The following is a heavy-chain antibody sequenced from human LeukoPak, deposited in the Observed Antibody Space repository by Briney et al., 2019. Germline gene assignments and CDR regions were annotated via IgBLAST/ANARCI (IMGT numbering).Heavy chain of an antibody. CDR2: ISYDGSNK. D-gene: IGHD6-19*01. V-gene: IGHV3-30*04. CDR1: GFTFSSYA. Sequence: GGSLRLSCAASGFTFSSYAMHWVRQAPGKGLEWVAVISYDGSNKYYADSVKGRFTNSRDNSKNTLYLQMNSLRAEDTAVYYCARDRVAVAGAGSVQAGPYYFDYWGQGTLVTVSS. CDR3: ARDRVAVAGAGSVQAGPYYFDY. J-gene: IGHJ4*02.